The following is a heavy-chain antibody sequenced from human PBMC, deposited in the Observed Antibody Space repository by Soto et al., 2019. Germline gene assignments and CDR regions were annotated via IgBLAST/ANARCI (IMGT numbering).Heavy chain of an antibody. J-gene: IGHJ4*02. CDR3: ARDPMGRYYGSGSYYFDY. V-gene: IGHV3-30-3*01. D-gene: IGHD3-10*01. Sequence: QVQLVESGGGVVQPGRSLRLSCAASGFTFSSYAMHWVRQAPGKGLEWVAVISYDGSNKYYADSVKGRFTISRDNSKNTLYLQMNSLRVEDAAVYSCARDPMGRYYGSGSYYFDYWGQGTLVTVSS. CDR2: ISYDGSNK. CDR1: GFTFSSYA.